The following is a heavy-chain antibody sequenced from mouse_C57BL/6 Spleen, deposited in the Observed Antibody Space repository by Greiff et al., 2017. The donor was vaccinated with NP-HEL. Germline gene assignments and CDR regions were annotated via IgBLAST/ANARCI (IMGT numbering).Heavy chain of an antibody. D-gene: IGHD2-4*01. J-gene: IGHJ2*01. CDR1: GFNIKNTY. CDR3: ASDYDKENYYFDY. CDR2: IDPANGNT. V-gene: IGHV14-3*01. Sequence: EVQLQESVAELVRPGASVKLSCTASGFNIKNTYMHWVKQRPEQGLEWIGRIDPANGNTKYAPKFQGKATITADTSSNTAYLQLSSLTSEDTAIYYCASDYDKENYYFDYWGQGTTLTVSS.